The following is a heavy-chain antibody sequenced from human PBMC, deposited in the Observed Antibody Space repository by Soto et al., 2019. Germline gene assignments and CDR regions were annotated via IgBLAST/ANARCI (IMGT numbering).Heavy chain of an antibody. CDR2: TYYRSKWYN. V-gene: IGHV6-1*01. CDR3: ARGGQLERHSAAFYYYYYYGMDV. J-gene: IGHJ6*02. CDR1: GDSVSSNSAA. D-gene: IGHD1-1*01. Sequence: KQSQTLSLTCAISGDSVSSNSAAWNWIRQSPSRGLEWLGRTYYRSKWYNDYAVSVKSRITINPDTSKNQFSLQLNSVTPEDTAVYYCARGGQLERHSAAFYYYYYYGMDVWGQGTTVTVSS.